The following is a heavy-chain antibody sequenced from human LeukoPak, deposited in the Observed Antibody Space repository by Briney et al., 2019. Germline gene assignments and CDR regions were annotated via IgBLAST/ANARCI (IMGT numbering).Heavy chain of an antibody. J-gene: IGHJ4*02. CDR3: ARGYRPGTTPAGFDY. CDR1: GYTFTSYG. CDR2: ISAYNGNT. D-gene: IGHD1-1*01. V-gene: IGHV1-18*01. Sequence: ASVKVSCKASGYTFTSYGISWVRQAPGQGLEWMGWISAYNGNTNYAQKLQGRVTMTTDTSTSTAYMELRSLRSDGTAVYYCARGYRPGTTPAGFDYWGQGTLVTVSS.